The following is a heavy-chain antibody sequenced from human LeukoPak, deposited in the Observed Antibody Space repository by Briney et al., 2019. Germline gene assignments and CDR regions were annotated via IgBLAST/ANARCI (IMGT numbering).Heavy chain of an antibody. CDR2: ISSGGSAI. CDR3: ARARGSGVYFLDY. J-gene: IGHJ4*02. V-gene: IGHV3-11*01. Sequence: PGGSLRLSCAASGFTFSDYYMSWIRQAPGKGLEWLSYISSGGSAIHYADSVRGRFTTSRDNAKNSLYLQMNSLRAEDTAVYYRARARGSGVYFLDYWGQGTLVTVSS. CDR1: GFTFSDYY. D-gene: IGHD3-10*01.